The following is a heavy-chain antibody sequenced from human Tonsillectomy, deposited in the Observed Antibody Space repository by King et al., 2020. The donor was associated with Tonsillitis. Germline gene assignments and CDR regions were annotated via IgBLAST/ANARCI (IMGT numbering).Heavy chain of an antibody. D-gene: IGHD1-14*01. CDR2: IYYSGST. J-gene: IGHJ3*02. CDR3: ARSGSGGTDAFDI. CDR1: GYSISSSNW. V-gene: IGHV4-28*06. Sequence: QVQLQESGPGLVKPSDTLSLTCAVSGYSISSSNWWGWIRQPPGKGLEWIGYIYYSGSTNHNPSLKSRVTMSVDTSKNQFSLKLSSVTALDTAVYYCARSGSGGTDAFDIWGQGTMVTVSS.